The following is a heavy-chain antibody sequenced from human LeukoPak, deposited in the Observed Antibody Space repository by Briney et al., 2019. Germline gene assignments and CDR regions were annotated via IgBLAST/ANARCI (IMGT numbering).Heavy chain of an antibody. CDR2: INHSGST. CDR3: ARAAYDYGDYRAFDY. CDR1: GGSFSGYY. V-gene: IGHV4-34*01. D-gene: IGHD4-17*01. Sequence: PSETLSLTCAVYGGSFSGYYWSWIRQPPGEGLEWIGEINHSGSTNYNPSLKSRVTISVDTSKNQFSLKLSSVTAADTAVYYCARAAYDYGDYRAFDYWGQGTLVTVSS. J-gene: IGHJ4*02.